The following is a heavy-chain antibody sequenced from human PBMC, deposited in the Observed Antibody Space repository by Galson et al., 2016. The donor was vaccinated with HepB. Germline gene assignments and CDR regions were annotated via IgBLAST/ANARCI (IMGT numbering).Heavy chain of an antibody. D-gene: IGHD7-27*01. Sequence: SLRLSCAASGFTFRNYAMSWVRQAPGKGLEWVSGVTGSGGSTYYADSVRGRVTISRDNSKNTLYLQMNSLRAEDTAVYYCAKKLGAPDFYGLDVWGQGTLVTVSS. CDR3: AKKLGAPDFYGLDV. V-gene: IGHV3-23*01. CDR2: VTGSGGST. J-gene: IGHJ6*02. CDR1: GFTFRNYA.